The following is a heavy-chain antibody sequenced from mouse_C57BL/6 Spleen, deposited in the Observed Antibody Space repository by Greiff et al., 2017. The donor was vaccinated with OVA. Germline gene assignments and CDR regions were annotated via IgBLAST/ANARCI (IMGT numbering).Heavy chain of an antibody. V-gene: IGHV5-6*01. D-gene: IGHD1-1*01. CDR2: ISSCCIST. Sequence: EVQGVESGGDLVKPGGSLKLSCAASGFTFSSYGMPLVLPPPYKMPAVFSTISSCCISTYYPDSGKGRFTISRDNAKNTLYLQMSSLKSEDTAMYYCARRPPDYYGSSNYFDYWGQGTTLTVSA. CDR3: ARRPPDYYGSSNYFDY. CDR1: GFTFSSYG. J-gene: IGHJ2*01.